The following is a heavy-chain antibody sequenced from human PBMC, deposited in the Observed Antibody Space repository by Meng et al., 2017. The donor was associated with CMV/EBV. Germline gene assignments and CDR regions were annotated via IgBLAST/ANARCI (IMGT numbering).Heavy chain of an antibody. D-gene: IGHD3-3*01. Sequence: VQPQESGPGLVKPSQTLSLTCHFSGGSICSGDYYWSWIPQPPGKGLEWIGYIYYSGSTYYNPSLKSRVTISVDTSKNQFSLKLSSVTAADTAVYYCARDNRRGGVDYWGQGTLVTVSS. V-gene: IGHV4-30-4*08. CDR3: ARDNRRGGVDY. CDR1: GGSICSGDYY. CDR2: IYYSGST. J-gene: IGHJ4*02.